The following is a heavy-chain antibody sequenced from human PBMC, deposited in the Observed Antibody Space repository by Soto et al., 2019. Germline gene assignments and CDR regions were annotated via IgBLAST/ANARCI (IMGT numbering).Heavy chain of an antibody. D-gene: IGHD3-3*01. V-gene: IGHV3-23*01. Sequence: EVQLLESGGGLVQPGRSLRLSCAASGFTFSNYALNWVRQAPGKGLEWVSVISGRGANTYKADSLKGRFTISRDNSKNTLYLQMDSLRAEDTAVYYCAKDLGTDDFWTAYYTYYDVAVWGKGTTVTVSS. J-gene: IGHJ6*03. CDR2: ISGRGANT. CDR3: AKDLGTDDFWTAYYTYYDVAV. CDR1: GFTFSNYA.